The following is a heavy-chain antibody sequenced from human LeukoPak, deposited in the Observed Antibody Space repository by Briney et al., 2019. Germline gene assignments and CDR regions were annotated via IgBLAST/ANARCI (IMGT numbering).Heavy chain of an antibody. CDR2: ISESGGRT. CDR1: GFTLSNFP. CDR3: AKDRGY. V-gene: IGHV3-23*01. Sequence: GGSLRLSCATSGFTLSNFPMTWIRQAPGKGLEWVSAISESGGRTYYADSVKGRFTISRDNSKNTLYLQMNSLSAEDTAVYYCAKDRGYWGQGTLVTVSS. J-gene: IGHJ4*02.